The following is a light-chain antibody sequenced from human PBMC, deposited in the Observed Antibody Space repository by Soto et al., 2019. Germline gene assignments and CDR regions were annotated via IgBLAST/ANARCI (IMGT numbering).Light chain of an antibody. CDR2: GAS. J-gene: IGKJ1*01. CDR1: LSVSSD. V-gene: IGKV3-20*01. Sequence: EIVLTQTPATLSVSPGDRVTLSCRASLSVSSDLAWYQQKPGQAPTLLIYGASIRATGVPARFSGSGSGTDFTLTISRLEPEDFAVYYCQQYGSSPPWTFGQGTKVDIK. CDR3: QQYGSSPPWT.